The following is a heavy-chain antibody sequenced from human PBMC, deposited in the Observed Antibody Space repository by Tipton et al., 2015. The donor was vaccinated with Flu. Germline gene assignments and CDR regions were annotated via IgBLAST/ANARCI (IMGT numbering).Heavy chain of an antibody. D-gene: IGHD3-10*01. Sequence: TLSLTCTVSGDSISSNNYYWNWIRQPPGKGLEWIGSIYYSGRTYYSPYQKSRVTMSVDTSKNQFSLRLNSVTAADTALYYCARDGRRLWFGDNYYYGMDVWGQGTTVTVTS. J-gene: IGHJ6*02. CDR2: IYYSGRT. V-gene: IGHV4-39*07. CDR1: GDSISSNNYY. CDR3: ARDGRRLWFGDNYYYGMDV.